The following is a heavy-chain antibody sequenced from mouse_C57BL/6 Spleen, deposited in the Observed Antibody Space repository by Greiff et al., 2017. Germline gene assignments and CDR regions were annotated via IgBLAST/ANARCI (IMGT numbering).Heavy chain of an antibody. J-gene: IGHJ1*03. CDR2: IYPGSGST. CDR3: ARRGLGRYFDV. Sequence: VQLQQPGAELVKPGASVKMSCKASGYTFTSYWITWVKQRPGQGLEWIGDIYPGSGSTNDNEKFKSKAALTVDTSSSTAYMQLSILTSEDSAVYYCARRGLGRYFDVWGTGTTVTVSS. D-gene: IGHD4-1*01. CDR1: GYTFTSYW. V-gene: IGHV1-55*01.